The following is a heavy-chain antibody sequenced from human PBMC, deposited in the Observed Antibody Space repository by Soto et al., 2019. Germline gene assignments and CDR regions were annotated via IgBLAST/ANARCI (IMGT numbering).Heavy chain of an antibody. CDR3: ARRAVVTAIENWFDP. D-gene: IGHD2-21*02. Sequence: SVKVSCKASGGTFSSYAISWVRQAPGQGLEWMGGIIPIFGTANYAQKFQGRVTITADESTSTAYMELSSLRSEDTAVYYCARRAVVTAIENWFDPWGQGTLATVSS. J-gene: IGHJ5*02. V-gene: IGHV1-69*13. CDR1: GGTFSSYA. CDR2: IIPIFGTA.